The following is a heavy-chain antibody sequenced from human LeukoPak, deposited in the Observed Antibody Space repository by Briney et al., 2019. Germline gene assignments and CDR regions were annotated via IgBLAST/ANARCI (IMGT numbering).Heavy chain of an antibody. CDR2: ISSSSSYI. D-gene: IGHD3-10*01. Sequence: TGGSLRLSCAASGFTFSSYSMNWVRQAPGKGLEWVSSISSSSSYIYYADSVKGRFTISRDNSKNTLYLQMNSLRAEDTAVYYCARETDFYGSGSYLYYYYGMDVWGQGTTVTVSS. J-gene: IGHJ6*02. CDR1: GFTFSSYS. CDR3: ARETDFYGSGSYLYYYYGMDV. V-gene: IGHV3-21*01.